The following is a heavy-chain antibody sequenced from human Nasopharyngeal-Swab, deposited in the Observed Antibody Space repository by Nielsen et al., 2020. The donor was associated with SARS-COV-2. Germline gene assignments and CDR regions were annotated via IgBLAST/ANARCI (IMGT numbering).Heavy chain of an antibody. CDR2: INPNSGGT. D-gene: IGHD2-2*01. CDR1: GYTFTGCY. CDR3: ARDSRPIQYIVVVPPDAFDI. V-gene: IGHV1-2*06. Sequence: ASVKVSCKASGYTFTGCYMHWLRQAPGQGLEWMGRINPNSGGTNYAQKFQGRVTMTRDTSISTAYMELSRLRSDDTAVYYCARDSRPIQYIVVVPPDAFDIWGQGTMVTVSS. J-gene: IGHJ3*02.